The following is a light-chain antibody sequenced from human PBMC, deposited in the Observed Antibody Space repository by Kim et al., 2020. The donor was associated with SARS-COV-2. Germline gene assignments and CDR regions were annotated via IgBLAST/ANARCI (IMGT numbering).Light chain of an antibody. V-gene: IGKV4-1*01. Sequence: DIVMTQSPDSLAVSLGERATINCKSSQSVSHSSNNRNYLAWYQQKPGQPPKLLIYWASTREFGVPDRFSGSGSGTDFTLTISSLQAGDVVVYSCQQYYTTPITFGQGTRLEIK. CDR2: WAS. CDR3: QQYYTTPIT. CDR1: QSVSHSSNNRNY. J-gene: IGKJ5*01.